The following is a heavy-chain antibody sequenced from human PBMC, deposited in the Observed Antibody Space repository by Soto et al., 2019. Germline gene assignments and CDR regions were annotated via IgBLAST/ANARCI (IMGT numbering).Heavy chain of an antibody. Sequence: SGPTLVNPTQTLTLTCIFSGFSLSTGGVGVGWIRQPPGKALEWLALIYWDDDKRYRPSLKSRLTITKDTSKNQFSLKLNSVAAADTAVYYCARGPYSSSPGPYYFDYWGQGTLVTVST. V-gene: IGHV2-5*02. CDR3: ARGPYSSSPGPYYFDY. D-gene: IGHD6-13*01. CDR2: IYWDDDK. J-gene: IGHJ4*02. CDR1: GFSLSTGGVG.